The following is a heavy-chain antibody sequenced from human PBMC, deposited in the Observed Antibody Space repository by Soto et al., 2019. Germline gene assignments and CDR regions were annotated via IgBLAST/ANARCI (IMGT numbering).Heavy chain of an antibody. J-gene: IGHJ4*02. CDR1: GFSFSNYN. V-gene: IGHV3-48*02. CDR3: ARDFGHGYYLDY. CDR2: ITDSSDTV. D-gene: IGHD3-3*01. Sequence: GGSLRLSCVSSGFSFSNYNMNWVRQAPGKGLEWVSYITDSSDTVHYADSVRGRFTISRDNAESSLYLQMNSLRDEDTAVYFCARDFGHGYYLDYWGRGTLVTVSS.